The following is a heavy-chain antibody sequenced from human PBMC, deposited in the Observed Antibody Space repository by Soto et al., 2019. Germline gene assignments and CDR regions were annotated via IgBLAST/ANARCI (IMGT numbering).Heavy chain of an antibody. V-gene: IGHV3-30*18. D-gene: IGHD2-2*01. CDR2: TSYDGRNK. CDR1: GFSFSNYA. J-gene: IGHJ5*02. CDR3: VKDEGCSTPTCNNNWLDP. Sequence: GGSLRLSCAASGFSFSNYAMHWVRQAPGKGLEWVALTSYDGRNKYYADSVKGRFTISRDNSKNTLHLQMDSLRAEDTALYYCVKDEGCSTPTCNNNWLDPWGQGTLVTVSS.